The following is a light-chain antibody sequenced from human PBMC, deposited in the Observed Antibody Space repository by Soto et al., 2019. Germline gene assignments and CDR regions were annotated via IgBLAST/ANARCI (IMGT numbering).Light chain of an antibody. Sequence: DIQITQSPSSLSASVGDTVTITCRPSQSISTHLNWYQQKPGQAPKPLIYSTSSFKDGVPSRFSGSGSGADFTLTISSLQPEDFATYYCQQSYSTPQAFGQGTKVDIK. CDR3: QQSYSTPQA. CDR2: STS. CDR1: QSISTH. V-gene: IGKV1-39*01. J-gene: IGKJ1*01.